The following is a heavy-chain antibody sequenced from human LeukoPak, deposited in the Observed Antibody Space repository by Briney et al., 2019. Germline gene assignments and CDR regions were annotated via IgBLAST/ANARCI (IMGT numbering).Heavy chain of an antibody. CDR3: ARTYVLRYFDWSRGYYYYMDV. Sequence: PSETLSLTCAVYGGSFSGYYWSWIRQPPGKGLEWIGEINHSGSTNYNPSLKSRVTISVDTSKNQFSLKLSSVTAADTAVYYCARTYVLRYFDWSRGYYYYMDVWGKGTTVTISS. CDR2: INHSGST. CDR1: GGSFSGYY. J-gene: IGHJ6*03. D-gene: IGHD3-9*01. V-gene: IGHV4-34*01.